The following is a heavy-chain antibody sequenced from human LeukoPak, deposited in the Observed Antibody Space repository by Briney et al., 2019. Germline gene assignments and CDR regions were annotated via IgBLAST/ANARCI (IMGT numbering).Heavy chain of an antibody. CDR2: IYHSGST. D-gene: IGHD2-2*01. Sequence: SETLSLTCAVSGGSISSSNWWSWVRQPPGKGLEWIGEIYHSGSTNYNPSLKSRVTISVDTSKKQFSLKLNSVTAADAAVYYCARGYCSSTSCLSLTAFDIWGQGTMVTVSS. CDR3: ARGYCSSTSCLSLTAFDI. V-gene: IGHV4-4*02. J-gene: IGHJ3*02. CDR1: GGSISSSNW.